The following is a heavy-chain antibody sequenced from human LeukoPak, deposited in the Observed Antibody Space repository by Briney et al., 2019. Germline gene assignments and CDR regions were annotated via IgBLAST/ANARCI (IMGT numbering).Heavy chain of an antibody. Sequence: PGGSLRLSCAASGFTFSNYNMNWVRQAPGKGLEWVSYISSSSDTIYYADSVKGRFTISRDNAKNSLYLQMNSLRAEDTAVYYCAGRGLYGGYVVHWGQGTLVTVSS. D-gene: IGHD5-12*01. CDR3: AGRGLYGGYVVH. V-gene: IGHV3-48*01. CDR1: GFTFSNYN. J-gene: IGHJ5*02. CDR2: ISSSSDTI.